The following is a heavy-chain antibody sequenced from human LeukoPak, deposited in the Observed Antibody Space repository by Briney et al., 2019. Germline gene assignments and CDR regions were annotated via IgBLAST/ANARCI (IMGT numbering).Heavy chain of an antibody. Sequence: GGSLRLSCAASGFTFSSYGMHWVRQAPGKGLEWVAVISYDGSNKYYADSVKGRFTISRDNSKNTLYLQMNSLRAEDTAVYYCARAGKLIAVAALDYWGQGTLVTVSS. V-gene: IGHV3-30*03. D-gene: IGHD6-19*01. CDR3: ARAGKLIAVAALDY. J-gene: IGHJ4*02. CDR2: ISYDGSNK. CDR1: GFTFSSYG.